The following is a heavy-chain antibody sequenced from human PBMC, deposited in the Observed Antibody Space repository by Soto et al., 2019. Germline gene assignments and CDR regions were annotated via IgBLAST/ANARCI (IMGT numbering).Heavy chain of an antibody. CDR2: ISSSSSYI. CDR3: ARDRMVATDSGIFDY. V-gene: IGHV3-21*01. CDR1: GFTFSSYS. D-gene: IGHD5-12*01. J-gene: IGHJ4*02. Sequence: PGGSLRLSCAASGFTFSSYSMNWVRQAPGKGLEWVSSISSSSSYIYYADSVKGRFTISRDNAKNSLYLQMNSLRAEDTAVYYCARDRMVATDSGIFDYWGQGTLVTVSS.